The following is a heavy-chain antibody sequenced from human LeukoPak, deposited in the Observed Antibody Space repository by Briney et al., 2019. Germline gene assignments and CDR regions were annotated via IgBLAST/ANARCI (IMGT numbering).Heavy chain of an antibody. D-gene: IGHD6-19*01. Sequence: GGSLRLSCAGSGFIFNNYAMHWVRQPPGKGLEGVSGISWNSGSIDYADSVKGRFTISRDNAKNSLYLQMNSLRVEDTAFYYCAKDNRRHYTSGPNPDSLHWGQGALVTVSS. CDR2: ISWNSGSI. J-gene: IGHJ4*02. CDR1: GFIFNNYA. V-gene: IGHV3-9*01. CDR3: AKDNRRHYTSGPNPDSLH.